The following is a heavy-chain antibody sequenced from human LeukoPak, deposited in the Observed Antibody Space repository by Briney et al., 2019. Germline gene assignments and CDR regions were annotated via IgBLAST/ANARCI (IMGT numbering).Heavy chain of an antibody. CDR2: IRRKAYGGTT. Sequence: SWVRQPPGKGLEWVGFIRRKAYGGTTEYAASVKGRFTISRDDSKSIAYLQMNSLKTEDTAMYYCTRPARISMIVGDLGYFHYWGQGTLVTVSS. CDR3: TRPARISMIVGDLGYFHY. J-gene: IGHJ4*02. D-gene: IGHD3-22*01. V-gene: IGHV3-49*02.